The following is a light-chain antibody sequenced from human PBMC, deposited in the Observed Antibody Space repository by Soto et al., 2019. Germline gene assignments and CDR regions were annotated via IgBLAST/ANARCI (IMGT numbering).Light chain of an antibody. Sequence: DIPMTQSPSTMSASVGDRVTITCRASQSIDGWLAWYQQKPGKAPKFLMYKASNLESGVPSRFSGSGSYTEFTLASSRLQPDDFATYYCQHHNSYPWPFGQGTKVEF. CDR3: QHHNSYPWP. V-gene: IGKV1-5*03. CDR1: QSIDGW. J-gene: IGKJ1*01. CDR2: KAS.